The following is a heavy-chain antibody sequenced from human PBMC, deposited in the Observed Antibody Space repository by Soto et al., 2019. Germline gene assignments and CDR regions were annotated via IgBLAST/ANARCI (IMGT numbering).Heavy chain of an antibody. Sequence: QLQLQESGPGLVKPSETLSLTCIVSGGSISSSSYYWGWIRQPPGKGLEWIGSIYYSGSTYYNPSLKSRVTISVDTSKNQFSLKLSSVTAADTAVYYCARPGNYGSGSYLYYLDYWGQGTLVTVSS. CDR2: IYYSGST. D-gene: IGHD3-10*01. V-gene: IGHV4-39*01. J-gene: IGHJ4*02. CDR3: ARPGNYGSGSYLYYLDY. CDR1: GGSISSSSYY.